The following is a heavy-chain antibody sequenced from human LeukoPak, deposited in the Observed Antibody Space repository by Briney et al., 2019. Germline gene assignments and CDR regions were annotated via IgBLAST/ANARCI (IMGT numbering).Heavy chain of an antibody. D-gene: IGHD5-18*01. Sequence: ASVKVSCKASGYTFTSYGISWVRQAPGQGLEWMGWISAYNGNTNYAQKFQGRVTMTRDTSTSTVYMGLSSLRSEDTTIYYCARAEPRAQLWLRDGDCWGQGTLVTVSS. CDR1: GYTFTSYG. CDR2: ISAYNGNT. J-gene: IGHJ4*02. CDR3: ARAEPRAQLWLRDGDC. V-gene: IGHV1-18*01.